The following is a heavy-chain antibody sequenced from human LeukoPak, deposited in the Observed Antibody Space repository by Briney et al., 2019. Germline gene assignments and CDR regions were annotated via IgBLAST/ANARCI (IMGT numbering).Heavy chain of an antibody. V-gene: IGHV3-48*03. CDR2: ISSSGSTI. Sequence: GGSLRLSCAASGFTFSSYEMNWVRQAPGKGLEWVSYISSSGSTIYYADSVKGRFTISRDNAKNSLYLQMNSLRAEDTAVYYCARDPPVDTQRPIENYWGQGTLVTVSS. CDR3: ARDPPVDTQRPIENY. D-gene: IGHD2-15*01. J-gene: IGHJ4*02. CDR1: GFTFSSYE.